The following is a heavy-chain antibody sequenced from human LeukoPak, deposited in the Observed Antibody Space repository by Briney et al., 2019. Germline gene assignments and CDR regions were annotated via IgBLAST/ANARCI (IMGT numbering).Heavy chain of an antibody. CDR3: ARGVSRGSCYFDY. CDR1: GVSISSGTYY. Sequence: PSETLSLTCTVSGVSISSGTYYWRWIRQPPGKGLEWIGEINHSGSTNYNPSLKSRVTISVDTSKNQFSLKLSSVTAADTAVYYCARGVSRGSCYFDYWGQGTLVTVSS. D-gene: IGHD2-15*01. V-gene: IGHV4-39*07. CDR2: INHSGST. J-gene: IGHJ4*02.